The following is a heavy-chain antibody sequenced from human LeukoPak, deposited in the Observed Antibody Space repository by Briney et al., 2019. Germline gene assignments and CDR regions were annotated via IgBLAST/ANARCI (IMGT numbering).Heavy chain of an antibody. D-gene: IGHD3-3*01. Sequence: PSETLSLTCAVSRGSISDYYWSWIRQPPGKGLEWIGYIYYSGSTNYNPSLKSRVTISVDTSKNQFSLQLNSVTPEDTAVYYCARDRVDFWSGYYSYFDYWGQGTLVTVSS. CDR1: RGSISDYY. V-gene: IGHV4-59*12. CDR2: IYYSGST. J-gene: IGHJ4*02. CDR3: ARDRVDFWSGYYSYFDY.